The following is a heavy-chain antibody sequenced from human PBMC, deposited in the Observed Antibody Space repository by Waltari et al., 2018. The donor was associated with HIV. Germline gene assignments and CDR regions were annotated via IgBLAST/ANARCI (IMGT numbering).Heavy chain of an antibody. J-gene: IGHJ4*02. CDR2: LWPDGNTR. CDR1: GFTLTDSA. D-gene: IGHD3-10*01. Sequence: QVHLVESGGTVVHPGQSLRLPCVTDGFTLTDSALSWFRPTPGAGLQWVAILWPDGNTRFYAPFVRGRFSISRDNTKKTVFLQMRALRADDTGVYFCARQGNTGTYFGGHRWGRGT. V-gene: IGHV3-33*01. CDR3: ARQGNTGTYFGGHR.